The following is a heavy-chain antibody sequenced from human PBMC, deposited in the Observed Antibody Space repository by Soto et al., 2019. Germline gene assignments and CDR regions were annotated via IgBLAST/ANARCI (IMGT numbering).Heavy chain of an antibody. CDR1: GFSFSGYY. V-gene: IGHV3-11*01. D-gene: IGHD1-1*01. CDR3: ARWNGVSDY. J-gene: IGHJ4*02. Sequence: QVQLMESGGGLVKPGGSLRLSCAASGFSFSGYYMSWTRQAPGKGPEWISYISGSGSSVYYTDSVKGRFTISRDNTKNSLYLQMNSLRADDTGVYYCARWNGVSDYWGQGTVVTVSS. CDR2: ISGSGSSV.